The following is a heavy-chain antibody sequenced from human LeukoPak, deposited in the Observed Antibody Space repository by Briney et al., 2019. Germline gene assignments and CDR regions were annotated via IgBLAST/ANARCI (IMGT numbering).Heavy chain of an antibody. D-gene: IGHD4-23*01. CDR3: AKDSLRWSYFYYGMDV. V-gene: IGHV3-30*18. Sequence: GGSLRLSCAASGFTLSSYGMHWVRQAPGKGLEWVAVISYAGSSKHYVDSVKGRFTISRDNSKNTLYLQMNSLRAEDTAVYYCAKDSLRWSYFYYGMDVWGQGTTVTVSS. CDR2: ISYAGSSK. CDR1: GFTLSSYG. J-gene: IGHJ6*01.